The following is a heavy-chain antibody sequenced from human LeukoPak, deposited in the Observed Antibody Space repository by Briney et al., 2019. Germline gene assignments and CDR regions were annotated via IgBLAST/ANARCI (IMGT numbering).Heavy chain of an antibody. CDR2: IYTSGST. V-gene: IGHV4-61*02. CDR3: ARESLAAAGTYYMDV. CDR1: GGSISSGSYY. D-gene: IGHD6-13*01. Sequence: PSETLSLTCTVSGGSISSGSYYWSWIRQPAGKGLEWIGRIYTSGSTNYNPSLKSRVTISVDTSKNQFSLKLSSVTAADTAVYYCARESLAAAGTYYMDVWGKGTTVTVSS. J-gene: IGHJ6*03.